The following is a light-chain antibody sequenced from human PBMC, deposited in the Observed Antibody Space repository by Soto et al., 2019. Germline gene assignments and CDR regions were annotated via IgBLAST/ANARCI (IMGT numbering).Light chain of an antibody. CDR3: QQSYSTPHLT. CDR2: AAS. J-gene: IGKJ4*01. Sequence: DIQLTQSPSSLSASVGDRVTITCRASQSIGIYLNWYQHKPGKAPKLLIYAASSLHHGVTSRFSGSGSRTDVTITISSLPPADFAPYYYQQSYSTPHLTFGGGTEVEIK. CDR1: QSIGIY. V-gene: IGKV1-39*01.